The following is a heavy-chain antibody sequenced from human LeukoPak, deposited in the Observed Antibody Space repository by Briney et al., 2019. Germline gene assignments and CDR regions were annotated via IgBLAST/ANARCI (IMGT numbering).Heavy chain of an antibody. V-gene: IGHV3-23*01. D-gene: IGHD3-10*01. CDR2: IGGGGYTT. CDR3: AEVESSYCRI. Sequence: GGSLRLSCVASRLTFGNYGMNWVRQAPGKGLEWVSSIGGGGYTTYYADSVRGRFTISRDNSKNSMYLQMSSLRAEDTAIYYCAEVESSYCRIWGQGTLVTVST. J-gene: IGHJ4*02. CDR1: RLTFGNYG.